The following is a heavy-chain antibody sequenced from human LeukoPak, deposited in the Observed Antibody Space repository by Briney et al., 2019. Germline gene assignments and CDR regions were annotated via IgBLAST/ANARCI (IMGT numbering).Heavy chain of an antibody. J-gene: IGHJ6*02. V-gene: IGHV4-34*01. CDR1: DRTFSGYY. CDR2: INHSGST. CDR3: ARHTKVTAISYGMDV. Sequence: PSETLSLTCADKDRTFSGYYWSWIRQPPAKGLEWIGEINHSGSTNYNPSLKSRVTISVDTSKNQFYLKLSSVTAADTAVYYCARHTKVTAISYGMDVWGQGTTVTVAS. D-gene: IGHD2-21*02.